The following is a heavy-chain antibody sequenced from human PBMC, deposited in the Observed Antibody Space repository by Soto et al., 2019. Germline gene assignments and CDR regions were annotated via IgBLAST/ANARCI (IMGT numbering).Heavy chain of an antibody. CDR2: VNWSGST. V-gene: IGHV4-34*01. CDR1: GESFNNYY. D-gene: IGHD3-9*01. Sequence: QVQLQQWGTGLLKPSEALSLTCGVSGESFNNYYWGWIRQPPGKALEWLGDVNWSGSTNYSPFFRSGVSFSIGTSKKPFSPILPSVTAAGTAVYYCARGQEVRYFDWGLSPGMDVWGQGTKVTVSS. CDR3: ARGQEVRYFDWGLSPGMDV. J-gene: IGHJ6*02.